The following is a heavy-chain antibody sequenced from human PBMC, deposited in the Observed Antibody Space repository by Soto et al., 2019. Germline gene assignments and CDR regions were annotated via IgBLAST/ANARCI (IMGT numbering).Heavy chain of an antibody. D-gene: IGHD3-10*01. CDR1: GYPFTYYY. V-gene: IGHV1-46*01. CDR3: ARDGGWFGELFEAYYYFDY. CDR2: INPSGGRT. J-gene: IGHJ4*02. Sequence: ASVKVSCKASGYPFTYYYMHWVRQAPGQGLEWMGIINPSGGRTNYTQKFQGRVTMTRDTSTSTVYMDLSSLRSEDTAVYYCARDGGWFGELFEAYYYFDYSGQGTLVTVSS.